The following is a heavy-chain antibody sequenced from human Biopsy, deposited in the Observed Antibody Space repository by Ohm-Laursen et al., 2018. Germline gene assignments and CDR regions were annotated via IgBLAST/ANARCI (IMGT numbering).Heavy chain of an antibody. CDR2: ISYSGST. CDR3: ASRLYGPNPIDY. Sequence: SDTLSLTCSVSGGSISSSYWSWIRQPPGKGLEWIGYISYSGSTSYNPSLKSRVTVSVDTSKNQFSLKLSSVTAADTAVYYCASRLYGPNPIDYWGQGTLVTVSS. V-gene: IGHV4-59*07. CDR1: GGSISSSY. J-gene: IGHJ4*02. D-gene: IGHD2-8*01.